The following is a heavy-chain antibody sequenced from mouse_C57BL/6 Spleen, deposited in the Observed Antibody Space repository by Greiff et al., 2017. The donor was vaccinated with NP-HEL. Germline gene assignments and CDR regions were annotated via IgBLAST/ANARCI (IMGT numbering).Heavy chain of an antibody. CDR3: ASGFPRLCTYAMDD. J-gene: IGHJ4*01. V-gene: IGHV5-4*01. D-gene: IGHD6-5*01. CDR2: ISDGGSYT. CDR1: GFTFSSYA. Sequence: EVQLVESGGGLVKPGGSLKLSCAASGFTFSSYAMSWVRQTPEKRLEWVATISDGGSYTYYPDNVKGRFTISRDNAKNNLYLQMSHLKSEDTAMYYCASGFPRLCTYAMDDWGQGTSVTVSS.